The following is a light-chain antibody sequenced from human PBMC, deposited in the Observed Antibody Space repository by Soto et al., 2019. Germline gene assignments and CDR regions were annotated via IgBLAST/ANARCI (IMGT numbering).Light chain of an antibody. CDR3: SSYAGSSNV. CDR2: EVN. V-gene: IGLV2-8*01. Sequence: QSALTQPPSASGSPGQSVAISCTGTSSDVGGYNYVSWYQQHPGKAPKLMIYEVNKRPSGVPDRFSGSKSGNTASLTVSGLQAEGEADYYCSSYAGSSNVFGTGTQLTVL. CDR1: SSDVGGYNY. J-gene: IGLJ1*01.